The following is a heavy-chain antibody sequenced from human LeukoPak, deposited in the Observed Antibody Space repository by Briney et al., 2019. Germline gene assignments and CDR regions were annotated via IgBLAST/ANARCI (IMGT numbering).Heavy chain of an antibody. D-gene: IGHD3-22*01. V-gene: IGHV4-38-2*02. Sequence: SETLSLTCAVSGYSISSGYYWGWIRQPPGKGLEWIGSIYHSGSTYYNPSLKSRVTISVDTSKNQFSLKLSSVTAAGTAVYYCAREGVYHYSSGYYYVSWYFDLWGRGTLVTVSS. CDR2: IYHSGST. J-gene: IGHJ2*01. CDR1: GYSISSGYY. CDR3: AREGVYHYSSGYYYVSWYFDL.